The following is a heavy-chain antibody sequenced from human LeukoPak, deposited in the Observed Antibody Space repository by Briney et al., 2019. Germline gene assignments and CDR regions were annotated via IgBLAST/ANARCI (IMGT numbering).Heavy chain of an antibody. CDR1: GGSISSSSYY. J-gene: IGHJ5*02. V-gene: IGHV4-39*01. D-gene: IGHD3-10*01. CDR3: ARHPLWSGELLSPNWFDP. Sequence: SETLSLTCTVSGGSISSSSYYWGWIRQPPGKGLEWIGSIYYSGSTYYNPSLKSRVTISVDTSKNQFSLKLSSVTAADTAVYYCARHPLWSGELLSPNWFDPWGQGTLVTVSS. CDR2: IYYSGST.